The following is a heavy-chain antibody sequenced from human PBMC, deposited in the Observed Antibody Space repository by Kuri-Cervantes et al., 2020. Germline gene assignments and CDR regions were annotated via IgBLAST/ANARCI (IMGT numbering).Heavy chain of an antibody. J-gene: IGHJ6*03. CDR2: FYHGRTT. CDR1: GYSIATDYF. D-gene: IGHD2-2*01. V-gene: IGHV4-38-2*01. CDR3: ARGGSSTYYYYYMDV. Sequence: SQTLSLTCAVSGYSIATDYFWGWIRQPPGKGLEWIGSFYHGRTTYYNPSLKSRVTISVDTSKNQFSLKLSSVTAADTAVYYCARGGSSTYYYYYMDVWGKGTTGTVSS.